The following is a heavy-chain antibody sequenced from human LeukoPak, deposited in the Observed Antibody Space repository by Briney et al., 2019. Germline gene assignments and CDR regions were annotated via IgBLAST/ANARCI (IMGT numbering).Heavy chain of an antibody. CDR2: IYYSGST. V-gene: IGHV4-59*01. J-gene: IGHJ4*02. CDR3: ARGRYGWLPFDY. CDR1: GGSISSYY. D-gene: IGHD3-16*01. Sequence: SETLSLTCTVSGGSISSYYWSWIRQPPGKGLEWIGYIYYSGSTNYNPSPKSRVTISVDTSKNQFSLKLSSVTAADTAVYYCARGRYGWLPFDYWGQGTLVTVSS.